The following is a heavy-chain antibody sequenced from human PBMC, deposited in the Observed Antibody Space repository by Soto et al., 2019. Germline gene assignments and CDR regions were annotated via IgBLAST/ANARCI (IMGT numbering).Heavy chain of an antibody. D-gene: IGHD1-1*01. Sequence: SETLSLTCSVSGGSIRGYYWSWIRQPPGEGLEWIGYVYYTGNTDYRPSLNNRVSISVDVSRNQFSLKLTSVTAADTAVYYCGGMEYTAHILSPFDYWGQGIPVTVSS. CDR1: GGSIRGYY. J-gene: IGHJ4*02. CDR2: VYYTGNT. CDR3: GGMEYTAHILSPFDY. V-gene: IGHV4-59*04.